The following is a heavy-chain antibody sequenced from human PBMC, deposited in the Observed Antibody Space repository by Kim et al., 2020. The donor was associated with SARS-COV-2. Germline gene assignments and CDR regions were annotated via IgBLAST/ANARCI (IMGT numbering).Heavy chain of an antibody. J-gene: IGHJ6*02. Sequence: GRFTISRDNSKNTLYLQMNSLRAEDTAVYYCARDLGRGYDGRYYYYGMDVWGQGTTVTVSS. D-gene: IGHD5-12*01. V-gene: IGHV3-30*07. CDR3: ARDLGRGYDGRYYYYGMDV.